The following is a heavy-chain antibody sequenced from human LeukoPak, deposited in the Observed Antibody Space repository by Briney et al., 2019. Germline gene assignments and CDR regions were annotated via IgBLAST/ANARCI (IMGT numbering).Heavy chain of an antibody. CDR3: AFCRAGSAACAFDY. CDR1: GFNVSTKY. Sequence: GGSLRLSCAASGFNVSTKYVNWVRQAPGKGLEWVSVIYSGGTTYYADSVKGRFTISRDNSKNTLYLQMNSLRAEDAAVYYCAFCRAGSAACAFDYWGQGTLVTVSS. D-gene: IGHD3-10*01. V-gene: IGHV3-66*01. J-gene: IGHJ4*02. CDR2: IYSGGTT.